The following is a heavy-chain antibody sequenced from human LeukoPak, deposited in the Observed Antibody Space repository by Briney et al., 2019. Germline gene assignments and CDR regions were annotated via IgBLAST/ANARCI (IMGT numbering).Heavy chain of an antibody. CDR1: GGTFSSYA. V-gene: IGHV1-69*04. Sequence: SVKVSCKASGGTFSSYAIIWVRQAPGQGLEWMGRIIPILGIANYAQKFQGRVTITADKSTSTAYMELSSLRSEDTAVYYCASAAGATKEIFDYWGQGTLVTVSS. CDR2: IIPILGIA. CDR3: ASAAGATKEIFDY. J-gene: IGHJ4*02. D-gene: IGHD6-25*01.